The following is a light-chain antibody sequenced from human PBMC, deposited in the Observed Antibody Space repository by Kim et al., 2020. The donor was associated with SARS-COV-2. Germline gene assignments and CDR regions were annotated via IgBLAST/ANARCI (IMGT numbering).Light chain of an antibody. CDR3: QQSYSAPRGT. J-gene: IGKJ2*02. CDR2: AAS. CDR1: QSISNY. Sequence: DIQMTQSPSSLSASMGDRVTITCRASQSISNYLNWYQHNPGKAPKLLIFAASSLETGVPSRFSGSGSGTDFTLTINNLQPGDFATYYCQQSYSAPRGTFGQGTKLEIK. V-gene: IGKV1-39*01.